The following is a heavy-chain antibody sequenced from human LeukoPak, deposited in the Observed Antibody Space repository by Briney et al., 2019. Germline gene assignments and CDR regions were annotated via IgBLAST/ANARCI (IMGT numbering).Heavy chain of an antibody. CDR2: ISSSSSTI. D-gene: IGHD3-9*01. CDR1: GFTFSSYS. V-gene: IGHV3-48*04. J-gene: IGHJ4*02. CDR3: ARPPHPHYDILTGYYDYYFDY. Sequence: PGGSLRLSCAASGFTFSSYSMNWVRQAPGKGLEWVSYISSSSSTIYYADSVKGRFTISRDNAKNSLYLQMNSLRAEDTAVYYCARPPHPHYDILTGYYDYYFDYWGQGTLVTVSS.